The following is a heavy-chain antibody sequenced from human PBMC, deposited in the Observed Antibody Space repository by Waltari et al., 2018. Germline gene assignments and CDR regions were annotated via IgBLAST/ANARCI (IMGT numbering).Heavy chain of an antibody. CDR1: GFNFADYP. Sequence: VQLVESGGGVVQPGGSLRLSCAAPGFNFADYPIHWVRQIPGKGLEWVSGISWNGGNIGYADSVKGRFTISRDNAENSLYLQMNSLTDDDTALYYCAKDRRQQPVYWFLDLWGRGTLVAVSS. CDR2: ISWNGGNI. D-gene: IGHD6-13*01. V-gene: IGHV3-9*01. J-gene: IGHJ2*01. CDR3: AKDRRQQPVYWFLDL.